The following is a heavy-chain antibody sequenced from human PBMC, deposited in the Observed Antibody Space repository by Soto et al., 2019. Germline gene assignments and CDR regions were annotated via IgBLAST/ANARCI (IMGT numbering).Heavy chain of an antibody. V-gene: IGHV3-30*18. J-gene: IGHJ4*02. CDR3: VNGYSRSSGPFDY. Sequence: GGSLRLSCAASGFTFSSYGMHWVRQAPGKGLEWVAVISSDGSNKNYADSVKGRFTISRDNSKNTLYLQMNSLRPEDTAVYYCVNGYSRSSGPFDYWGQGTLVTVSS. CDR2: ISSDGSNK. CDR1: GFTFSSYG. D-gene: IGHD6-6*01.